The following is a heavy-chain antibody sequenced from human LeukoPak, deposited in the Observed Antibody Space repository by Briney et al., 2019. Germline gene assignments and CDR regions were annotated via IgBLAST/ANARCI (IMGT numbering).Heavy chain of an antibody. Sequence: PGGSLRLSCAASGFTFSSYDMHWVRQATGKGLEWVSAIGTAGDTYYPGSVKGRFTISRENAKNSLYLQMNSLRAEDTAVYYCARDFEYSSSSNDWGQGTLVTVSS. CDR3: ARDFEYSSSSND. J-gene: IGHJ4*02. CDR2: IGTAGDT. V-gene: IGHV3-13*01. D-gene: IGHD6-6*01. CDR1: GFTFSSYD.